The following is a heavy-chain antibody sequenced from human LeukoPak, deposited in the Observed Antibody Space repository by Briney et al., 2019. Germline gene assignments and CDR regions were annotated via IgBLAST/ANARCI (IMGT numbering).Heavy chain of an antibody. CDR2: IYYSGST. Sequence: SETLSLTCTVSGGSISSYYWGWIRQPPGKGLEWIGSIYYSGSTYYNPSLKSRVTISVDTSKNQFSLKLSSVTAADTAVYYCARPPIGSSPLDYWGQGTLVTVSS. V-gene: IGHV4-39*01. CDR1: GGSISSYY. D-gene: IGHD1-1*01. J-gene: IGHJ4*02. CDR3: ARPPIGSSPLDY.